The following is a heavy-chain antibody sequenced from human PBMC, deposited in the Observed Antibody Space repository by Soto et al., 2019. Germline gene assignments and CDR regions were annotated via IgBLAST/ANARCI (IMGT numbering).Heavy chain of an antibody. D-gene: IGHD3-22*01. V-gene: IGHV4-30-4*01. Sequence: SETLSLTCTVSGGSISSGDYYWSWIRQPPGKGLEWIGYIYYSGSTYYNPSLKSRVTISVDTSKNQFSLKLSSVTAADTAVYYCASGSYYYDSSGYYHYWGQGPLVTVSS. CDR3: ASGSYYYDSSGYYHY. CDR2: IYYSGST. J-gene: IGHJ4*02. CDR1: GGSISSGDYY.